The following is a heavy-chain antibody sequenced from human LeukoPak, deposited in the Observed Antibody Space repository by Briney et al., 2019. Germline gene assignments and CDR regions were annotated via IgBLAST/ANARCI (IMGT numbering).Heavy chain of an antibody. D-gene: IGHD3-3*01. V-gene: IGHV3-23*01. J-gene: IGHJ3*02. Sequence: GGSLRLSCAAPGFTFSTYNMNWVRQAPGKGLEWVSAISGSGGSTYYADSVKGRFTISRDNSKNTLYLQMNSLRAEDTAVYYCAKLDQLRFLEWLFNAFDIWGQGTMVTVSS. CDR2: ISGSGGST. CDR1: GFTFSTYN. CDR3: AKLDQLRFLEWLFNAFDI.